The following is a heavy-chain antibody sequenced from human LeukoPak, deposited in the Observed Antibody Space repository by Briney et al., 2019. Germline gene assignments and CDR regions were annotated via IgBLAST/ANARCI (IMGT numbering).Heavy chain of an antibody. CDR3: ARGGFDSSGYYPFDY. V-gene: IGHV3-74*01. CDR2: INSDGSST. D-gene: IGHD3-22*01. CDR1: GFTFSSYW. J-gene: IGHJ4*02. Sequence: GGSLRLSCAASGFTFSSYWMHWVRHAPGKGLVWVSRINSDGSSTSYADSVKGRFTISRDNAENTLYLQMNSLRAEDTAVYYCARGGFDSSGYYPFDYWGQGTLVTVSS.